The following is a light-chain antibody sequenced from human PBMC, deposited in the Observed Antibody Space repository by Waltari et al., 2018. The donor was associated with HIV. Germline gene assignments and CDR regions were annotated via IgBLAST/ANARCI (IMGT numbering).Light chain of an antibody. CDR3: QVWDSSNEHVV. J-gene: IGLJ3*02. CDR1: NIGGKS. Sequence: SYVLTQPPSVSVAPGAAATISCGAWNIGGKSVHWYKQPPGQAPVLVTRYNSDRPSGIPDRISGSNSGHTATLTITSVEAGDEATYYCQVWDSSNEHVVFGGGTELTVL. V-gene: IGLV3-21*04. CDR2: YNS.